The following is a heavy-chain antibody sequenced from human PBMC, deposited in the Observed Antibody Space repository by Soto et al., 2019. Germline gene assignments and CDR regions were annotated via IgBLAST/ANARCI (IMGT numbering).Heavy chain of an antibody. D-gene: IGHD6-19*01. Sequence: GGSLRLSCVASGFTFSSYGMHWVRQAPGKGLEWVAVIWYDGSKKYYADSVKGRFTISRDNSKNTLYLQMNSLRAEDTAVYYCARDPYSSAWYTYYFDYWGQGTLVTV. CDR2: IWYDGSKK. CDR3: ARDPYSSAWYTYYFDY. V-gene: IGHV3-33*08. CDR1: GFTFSSYG. J-gene: IGHJ4*02.